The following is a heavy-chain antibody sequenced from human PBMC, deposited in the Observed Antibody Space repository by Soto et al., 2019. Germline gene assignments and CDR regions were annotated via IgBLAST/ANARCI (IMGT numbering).Heavy chain of an antibody. CDR1: GYTFTTFG. V-gene: IGHV1-18*01. J-gene: IGHJ6*02. Sequence: QVQLAQSGAEVKKPGASVKVSCKASGYTFTTFGISWVRQAPGQGLEWMGWISAYNGYTNYAQKLQGRVTMTTDTSPSTAYMELRSLRSDDTAVYYCARDPTIFGVVQNYGMDVWGQGTTVTVSS. CDR3: ARDPTIFGVVQNYGMDV. D-gene: IGHD3-3*01. CDR2: ISAYNGYT.